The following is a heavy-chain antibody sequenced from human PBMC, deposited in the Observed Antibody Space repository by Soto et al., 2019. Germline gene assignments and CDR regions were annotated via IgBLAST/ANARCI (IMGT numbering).Heavy chain of an antibody. CDR3: ARLGGADDYIRGSYSPPRPFDF. D-gene: IGHD3-16*01. V-gene: IGHV4-59*08. J-gene: IGHJ4*02. CDR2: IYYSGST. Sequence: SETLSLTCTVSDGSISNYYWSWIRQPPGKELEWIGYIYYSGSTNYNPSLKGRVTMSVDTSKNQFSLKLSSVTAADTAVYYCARLGGADDYIRGSYSPPRPFDFWGQGTLVTVSS. CDR1: DGSISNYY.